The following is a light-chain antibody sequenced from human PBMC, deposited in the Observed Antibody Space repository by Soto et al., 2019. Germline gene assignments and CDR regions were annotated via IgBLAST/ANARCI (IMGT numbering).Light chain of an antibody. CDR1: QSISTY. V-gene: IGKV1-39*01. J-gene: IGKJ4*02. Sequence: ASQSISTYLNWYQQKPGKAPKLLISAEYSLHSGVPSRFSGSGSGIHVELIISSLHPEDCATCYCRQNDSIPRTFGGGTRWIS. CDR3: RQNDSIPRT. CDR2: AEY.